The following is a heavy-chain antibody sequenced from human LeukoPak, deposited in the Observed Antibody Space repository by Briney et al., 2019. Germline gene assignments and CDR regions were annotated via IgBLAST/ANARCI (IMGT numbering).Heavy chain of an antibody. J-gene: IGHJ4*02. CDR2: INIDGSRI. V-gene: IGHV3-74*01. CDR1: GITLSSYW. CDR3: ARGGYSPNDY. Sequence: GGSLRLSCAASGITLSSYWMHWVRHVPGKGLVWVSLINIDGSRINYADSVQGRFTISRDNAKNTLYLQMNSLRAEDTAVYYCARGGYSPNDYWGQGTLVTVAS. D-gene: IGHD4-11*01.